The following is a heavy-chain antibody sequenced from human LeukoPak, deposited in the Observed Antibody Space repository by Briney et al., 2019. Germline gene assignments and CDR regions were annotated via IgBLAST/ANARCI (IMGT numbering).Heavy chain of an antibody. CDR1: GGSISSSSYC. D-gene: IGHD5-24*01. CDR2: ICYSGNT. V-gene: IGHV4-39*07. J-gene: IGHJ4*02. CDR3: AREMATTAGYYFDY. Sequence: SETLSLTCTVSGGSISSSSYCWGWIRQPPGKGLEWIGSICYSGNTFYNPSLRSRVTLSVDTSKNQFSLRLSSVTAADTAVYYCAREMATTAGYYFDYWGQGTLVTVSS.